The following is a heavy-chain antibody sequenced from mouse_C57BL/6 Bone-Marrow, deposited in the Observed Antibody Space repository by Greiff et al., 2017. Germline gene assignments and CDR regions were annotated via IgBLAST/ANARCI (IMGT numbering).Heavy chain of an antibody. D-gene: IGHD2-4*01. V-gene: IGHV1-19*01. Sequence: VQLQQSGPVLVKPGASVKMSCKASGYTFTDYYMNWVKQSHGKSLEWIGVINPYNGGTSYNQKFKGKATLTVDKSSSTAYMELNSLTSEDSAVYYCERWSPHDYDTFYAMDYWGQGTSVTVSS. CDR3: ERWSPHDYDTFYAMDY. CDR2: INPYNGGT. J-gene: IGHJ4*01. CDR1: GYTFTDYY.